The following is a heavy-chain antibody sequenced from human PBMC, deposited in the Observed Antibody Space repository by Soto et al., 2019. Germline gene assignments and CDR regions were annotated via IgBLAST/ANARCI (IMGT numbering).Heavy chain of an antibody. CDR3: ARDSQYSTSWQRFDS. D-gene: IGHD6-13*01. CDR2: VNTYNGNP. J-gene: IGHJ4*02. CDR1: GYTFTNYA. Sequence: QVQLVQSGVEVKKPGASVKVSCKASGYTFTNYAIIWVRQAPGRGLEWMGWVNTYNGNPNYAQIFQGRVTKTTDTSTGTAYMELRSLKSDDSAVYYCARDSQYSTSWQRFDSWGQGTLVTVSS. V-gene: IGHV1-18*01.